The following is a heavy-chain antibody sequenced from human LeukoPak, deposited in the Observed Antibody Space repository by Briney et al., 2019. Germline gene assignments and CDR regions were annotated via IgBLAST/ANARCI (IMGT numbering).Heavy chain of an antibody. CDR3: ARDLFRGSSGSGGSNWFDP. CDR2: INPSGGST. CDR1: GYTFTSYY. D-gene: IGHD6-19*01. V-gene: IGHV1-46*01. J-gene: IGHJ5*02. Sequence: ASVKVSCKASGYTFTSYYMHWVRQAPGQGLEWMGIINPSGGSTSYAQKFQGRVTMTRDTSTSTVYMELSSLRSEDTAVYYCARDLFRGSSGSGGSNWFDPWGQGTLVTVSS.